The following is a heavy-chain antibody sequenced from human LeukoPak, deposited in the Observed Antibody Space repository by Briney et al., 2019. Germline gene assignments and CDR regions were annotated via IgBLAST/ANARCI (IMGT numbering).Heavy chain of an antibody. CDR3: VRSAHSSPDN. D-gene: IGHD4-11*01. V-gene: IGHV3-74*01. CDR2: INTDGSST. Sequence: GGSLRLSCAASGFTFSTYWMHWVRQAPGKGLLWVSRINTDGSSTTYVDSVKGRFTVSRDNAKNTLYLQMNSLRAEDTAVYYCVRSAHSSPDNWGQGTLVTVSS. CDR1: GFTFSTYW. J-gene: IGHJ4*02.